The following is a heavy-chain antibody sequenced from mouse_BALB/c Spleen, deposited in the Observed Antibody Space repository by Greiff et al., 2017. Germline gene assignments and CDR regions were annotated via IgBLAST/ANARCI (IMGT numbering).Heavy chain of an antibody. CDR3: ARLGRPTGYFDV. CDR2: ISYSGST. CDR1: GYSITSDYA. V-gene: IGHV3-2*02. Sequence: EVQLQESGPGLVKPSQSLSLTCTVTGYSITSDYAWNWIRQFPGNKLEWMGYISYSGSTSYNPSLKSRISITRDTSKNQFFLQLNSVTTEDTATYYCARLGRPTGYFDVWGAGTTVTVSS. J-gene: IGHJ1*01.